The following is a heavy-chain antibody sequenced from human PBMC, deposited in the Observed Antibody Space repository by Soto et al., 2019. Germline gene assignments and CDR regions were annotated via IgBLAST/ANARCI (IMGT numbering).Heavy chain of an antibody. Sequence: GGSLRLSCAASGFTFSSCAMSWVRQAPGKGLEWVSAISGSGGSTYYADSVKGRFTISRDNSKNTLYLQMNSLGAEDTAVYYCAKLLPRGIAVAGGDYWGQGTLVTVSS. CDR1: GFTFSSCA. D-gene: IGHD6-19*01. V-gene: IGHV3-23*01. CDR2: ISGSGGST. J-gene: IGHJ4*02. CDR3: AKLLPRGIAVAGGDY.